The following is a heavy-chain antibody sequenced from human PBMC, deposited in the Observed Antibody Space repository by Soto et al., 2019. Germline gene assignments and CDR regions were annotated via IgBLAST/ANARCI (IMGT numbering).Heavy chain of an antibody. CDR2: IYSGGST. D-gene: IGHD2-21*02. Sequence: GGSLRLSCAASGFTVSSNYMSWVRQAPGKGLEWVSVIYSGGSTYYADSVKGRFTISRDNSKNTLYLQMNSLGAEDTAVYCCARDIWGYCGGDCYYYWGQGTLVTVSS. CDR3: ARDIWGYCGGDCYYY. CDR1: GFTVSSNY. V-gene: IGHV3-66*01. J-gene: IGHJ4*02.